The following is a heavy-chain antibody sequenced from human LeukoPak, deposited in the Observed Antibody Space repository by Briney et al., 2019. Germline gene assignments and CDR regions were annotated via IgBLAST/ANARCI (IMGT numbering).Heavy chain of an antibody. CDR3: AKTDSSGYYADY. Sequence: PSETLSLTCTVSGGSISSDDYYWSWIRQPPGKGLEWIGYIYYSGSTYYNPSLKSRVTISVDTSKNQFSLKLSSVTAADTAMYYCAKTDSSGYYADYWGQGTLVIVSS. J-gene: IGHJ4*02. D-gene: IGHD3-22*01. CDR2: IYYSGST. CDR1: GGSISSDDYY. V-gene: IGHV4-31*03.